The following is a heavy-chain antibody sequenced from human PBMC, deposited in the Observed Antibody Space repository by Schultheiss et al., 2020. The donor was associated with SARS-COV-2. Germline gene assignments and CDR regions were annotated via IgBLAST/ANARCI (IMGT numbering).Heavy chain of an antibody. V-gene: IGHV3-30*03. CDR1: GFTVSSNY. Sequence: GGSLRLSCAASGFTVSSNYMSWVRQAPGKGLEWVAVISYDGSDKYYADSVKGRFTISRDNSKNTLYLQMNSLRADDTAVYYCARDSRSGTISYWGQGILVTVSS. D-gene: IGHD1-7*01. J-gene: IGHJ4*02. CDR2: ISYDGSDK. CDR3: ARDSRSGTISY.